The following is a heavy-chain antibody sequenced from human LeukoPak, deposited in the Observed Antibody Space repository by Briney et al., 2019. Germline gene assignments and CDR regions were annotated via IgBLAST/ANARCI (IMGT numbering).Heavy chain of an antibody. J-gene: IGHJ4*02. CDR1: GFTFSSYS. V-gene: IGHV3-21*01. CDR3: AREFGGSASGAGY. D-gene: IGHD3-10*01. Sequence: GGSLGLSCAASGFTFSSYSMNWVRQAPGKGLEWVSSISSSSSYIYYADSVKGRFTISRDNAKNSLYLQMNSLRAEDTAVYYCAREFGGSASGAGYWGQGTLVTVSS. CDR2: ISSSSSYI.